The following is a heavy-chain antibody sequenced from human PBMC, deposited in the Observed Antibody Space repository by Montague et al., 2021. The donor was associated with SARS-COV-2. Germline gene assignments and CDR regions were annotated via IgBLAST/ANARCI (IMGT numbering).Heavy chain of an antibody. V-gene: IGHV6-1*01. CDR3: ARGSQVGSRPPTDSGMDV. J-gene: IGHJ6*02. Sequence: CAISGDSVSSNSAAWKWIRQSPSRGLEWLGRTYYRSKWHNDYAESVKSRITINPDTSKNQISLQLNSVTPEDTAVYYCARGSQVGSRPPTDSGMDVWGQGTKVTVSS. CDR2: TYYRSKWHN. CDR1: GDSVSSNSAA. D-gene: IGHD1-26*01.